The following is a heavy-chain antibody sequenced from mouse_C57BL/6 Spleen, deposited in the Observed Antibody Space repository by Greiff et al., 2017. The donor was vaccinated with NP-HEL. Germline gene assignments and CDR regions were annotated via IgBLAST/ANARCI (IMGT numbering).Heavy chain of an antibody. CDR1: GYTFTSYW. D-gene: IGHD1-1*01. Sequence: QVQLQQPGAELVKPGASVKLSCKASGYTFTSYWMHWVKQRPGRGLEWIGRIDPNSGGTKYNEKLKSKATLTVDKSSITAYMQLSSLTPEDSAVYYFARVIYLHWYIDVWGTGTTVTVSS. J-gene: IGHJ1*03. CDR3: ARVIYLHWYIDV. CDR2: IDPNSGGT. V-gene: IGHV1-72*01.